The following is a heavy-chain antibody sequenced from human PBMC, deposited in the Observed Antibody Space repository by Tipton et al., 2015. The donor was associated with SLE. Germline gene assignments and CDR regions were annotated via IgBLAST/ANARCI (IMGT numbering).Heavy chain of an antibody. Sequence: LRLSCAVYDGSFSGYYWSWIRQPPGKGLEWIGEINHSGSTNYNPSLKSRATISVDTSKNQFSLKLSSVTAADTAVYYCAIEMSAYDFWSGGDRYYYMDVWGKGTTVTVSS. CDR1: DGSFSGYY. V-gene: IGHV4-34*01. D-gene: IGHD3-3*01. J-gene: IGHJ6*03. CDR2: INHSGST. CDR3: AIEMSAYDFWSGGDRYYYMDV.